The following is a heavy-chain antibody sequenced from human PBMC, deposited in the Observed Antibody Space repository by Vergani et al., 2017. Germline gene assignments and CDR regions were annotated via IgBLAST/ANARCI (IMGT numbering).Heavy chain of an antibody. J-gene: IGHJ6*03. Sequence: QVQLVQSGAEVKKPGSSVKVSCKASGGTFSSYAISWVRQAPGQGLEWMGGIIPIFGTANYAQKFQGRVTITADESTSTAYMELSSLRSEDTAVYYCARGQGNSPGGSGVFRPYYYYYMDVWGKGTTVTVSS. CDR3: ARGQGNSPGGSGVFRPYYYYYMDV. V-gene: IGHV1-69*01. D-gene: IGHD4-23*01. CDR1: GGTFSSYA. CDR2: IIPIFGTA.